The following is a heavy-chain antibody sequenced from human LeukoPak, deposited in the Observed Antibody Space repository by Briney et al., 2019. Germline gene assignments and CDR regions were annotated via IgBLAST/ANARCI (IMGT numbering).Heavy chain of an antibody. CDR3: ARAGDYYVSGSYLGY. D-gene: IGHD3-10*01. Sequence: SETLSLTCTVSGGSISSSTYSWGWIRQPPGKGLEWIGNIYYSGSTFYNPSLKSRVTISLDTSKNQFSLTLSSVTAADAAVYYCARAGDYYVSGSYLGYWGQGTLVTVSS. V-gene: IGHV4-39*07. CDR1: GGSISSSTYS. CDR2: IYYSGST. J-gene: IGHJ4*02.